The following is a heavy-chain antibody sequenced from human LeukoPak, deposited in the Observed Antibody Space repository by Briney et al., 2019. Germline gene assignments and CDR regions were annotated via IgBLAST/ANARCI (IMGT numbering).Heavy chain of an antibody. CDR1: GFTFSSYA. Sequence: GGSLRLSCAASGFTFSSYAMHWVRQAPGKGLEWVAVISYDGSNKYYADPVKGRFTISRDNSKNTLYLQMNSLRAEDTAVYYCARLKQQLVREIDYWGQGTLVTVSS. CDR2: ISYDGSNK. D-gene: IGHD6-13*01. J-gene: IGHJ4*02. V-gene: IGHV3-30*04. CDR3: ARLKQQLVREIDY.